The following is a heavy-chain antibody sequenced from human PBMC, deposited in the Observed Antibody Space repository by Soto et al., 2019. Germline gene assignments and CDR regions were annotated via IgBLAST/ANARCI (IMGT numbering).Heavy chain of an antibody. V-gene: IGHV3-21*01. CDR3: GMIRITIGVGGPWAFDD. Sequence: GGSLRLSCTATGFPFRSYCMNWVRQAPGKGLEWVSSVGSSNSETYYADSVKGRFTISRDNAKKSLSLQMDSLRAEDTSVNYCGMIRITIGVGGPWAFDDWGPGTMVTVSS. CDR1: GFPFRSYC. J-gene: IGHJ3*01. CDR2: VGSSNSET. D-gene: IGHD3-16*01.